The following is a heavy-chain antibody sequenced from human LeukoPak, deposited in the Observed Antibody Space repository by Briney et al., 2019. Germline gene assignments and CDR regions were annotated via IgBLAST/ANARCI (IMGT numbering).Heavy chain of an antibody. CDR1: GFTFSSYS. CDR3: ARVLLPAARSPFDY. D-gene: IGHD2-2*01. Sequence: PGGSLRLSCAASGFTFSSYSMNWVRQAPGKGLEWVSSISSSSYIYYADSVKGRFTISRDNAKNSLYLQMNSLRAEDTAVYYCARVLLPAARSPFDYWGQGTLVTVSS. V-gene: IGHV3-21*01. CDR2: ISSSSYI. J-gene: IGHJ4*02.